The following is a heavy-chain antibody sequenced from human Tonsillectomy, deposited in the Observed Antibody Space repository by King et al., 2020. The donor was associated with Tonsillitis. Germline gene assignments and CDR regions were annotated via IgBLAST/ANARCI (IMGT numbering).Heavy chain of an antibody. CDR2: IFPYDSDT. CDR1: GYSFTSYW. CDR3: ARRAYCGGDCYSKADY. V-gene: IGHV5-51*03. Sequence: QLVQSGAEVKKPGESLKISCQGSGYSFTSYWIGWVRQLPGKGLEWMGIIFPYDSDTKYGPSFQGQVTISADKSISTAYLQWTSLKASDTAMYYCARRAYCGGDCYSKADYWGQGTLVTVSS. D-gene: IGHD2-21*02. J-gene: IGHJ4*02.